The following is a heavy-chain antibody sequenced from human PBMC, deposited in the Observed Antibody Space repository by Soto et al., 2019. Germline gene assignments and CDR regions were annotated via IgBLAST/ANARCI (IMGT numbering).Heavy chain of an antibody. V-gene: IGHV4-39*01. CDR3: ARTCFPFYYSSLHRGIHVCPPRPTFNV. CDR2: IYYSGST. Sequence: LSLTCTVSGGSISSSSYYWGWIRQPPGKGLEWIGSIYYSGSTYYNPSLKSRVTISVDTSKNQFSLKLSSVTAADTAVYYCARTCFPFYYSSLHRGIHVCPPRPTFNV. J-gene: IGHJ3*01. CDR1: GGSISSSSYY. D-gene: IGHD4-4*01.